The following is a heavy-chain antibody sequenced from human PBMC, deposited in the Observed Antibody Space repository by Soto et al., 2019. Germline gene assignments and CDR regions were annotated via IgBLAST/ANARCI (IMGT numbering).Heavy chain of an antibody. CDR1: GFTFTSSA. J-gene: IGHJ6*02. CDR3: AASYCGGDCYYGYYGMDV. V-gene: IGHV1-58*01. CDR2: IVVGSGNT. Sequence: ASVKVSCKASGFTFTSSAVQWVRQARGQRLEWIGWIVVGSGNTNYAQKSQERVTITRDMSTSTAYMELSSLRSEDTAVYYCAASYCGGDCYYGYYGMDVWGQGTTVTVSS. D-gene: IGHD2-21*02.